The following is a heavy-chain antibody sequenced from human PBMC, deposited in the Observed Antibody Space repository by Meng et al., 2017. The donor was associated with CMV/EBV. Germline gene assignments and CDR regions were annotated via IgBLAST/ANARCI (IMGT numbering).Heavy chain of an antibody. J-gene: IGHJ4*02. V-gene: IGHV3-64*01. CDR2: ISSNGGST. Sequence: ASGFTFSSYAMHWVRQAPGKGLEYVSAISSNGGSTYYANSVKGRFTISRDNSKNTLYLQMGSLRAEDMAVYYCARGAYWNYGYFDYWGQGTLVTVSS. CDR1: GFTFSSYA. D-gene: IGHD1-7*01. CDR3: ARGAYWNYGYFDY.